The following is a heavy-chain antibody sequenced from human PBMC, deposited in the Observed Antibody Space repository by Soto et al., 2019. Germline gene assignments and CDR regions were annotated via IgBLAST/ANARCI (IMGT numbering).Heavy chain of an antibody. Sequence: ASVKVSCKASGYTFTSYAMHWVRQAPGQRLEWMGWINAGNGNTKYSQKFQGRVTITRDTSASTAYMELSSLRSEDTAVYYCARDLLLTTVTILTRDDAFDIWGQGTMVTVSS. CDR1: GYTFTSYA. D-gene: IGHD4-17*01. V-gene: IGHV1-3*01. CDR3: ARDLLLTTVTILTRDDAFDI. J-gene: IGHJ3*02. CDR2: INAGNGNT.